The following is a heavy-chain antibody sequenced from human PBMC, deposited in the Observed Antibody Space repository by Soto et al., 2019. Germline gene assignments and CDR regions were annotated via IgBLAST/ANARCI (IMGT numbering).Heavy chain of an antibody. CDR3: SLSVANYFEY. V-gene: IGHV3-33*03. CDR2: IRYEGSNK. Sequence: SLRLSCEASGLTFSSYGMHWVRQAPGKGLEWVAGIRYEGSNKYYADSVKSRLTITTDTSKNQVDRAMTIMDAEDTATYYCSLSVANYFEYRGQGTLGTVPS. CDR1: GLTFSSYG. D-gene: IGHD2-15*01. J-gene: IGHJ4*02.